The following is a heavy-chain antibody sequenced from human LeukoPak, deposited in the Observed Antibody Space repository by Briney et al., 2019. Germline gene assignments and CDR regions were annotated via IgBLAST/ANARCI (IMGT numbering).Heavy chain of an antibody. V-gene: IGHV3-48*04. CDR1: GFTFSSYS. Sequence: GGSLRLSCAASGFTFSSYSMNWVRQAPGKGLERVSYISSSSSTIYYADSVKGRFTISRDNAKNSLYLQMNSLRPEDTAVYYCVKDPGLGGERDYWGQGTLVTVSS. D-gene: IGHD4-23*01. CDR3: VKDPGLGGERDY. J-gene: IGHJ4*02. CDR2: ISSSSSTI.